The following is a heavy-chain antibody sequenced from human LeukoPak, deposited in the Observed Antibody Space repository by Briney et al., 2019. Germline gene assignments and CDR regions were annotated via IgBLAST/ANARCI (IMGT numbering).Heavy chain of an antibody. J-gene: IGHJ4*02. CDR3: AKLNLGEMAYFDS. V-gene: IGHV3-23*01. CDR2: ISVGGGDT. CDR1: GFIFSSYV. D-gene: IGHD3-16*01. Sequence: PGGSLRLSCAASGFIFSSYVMGWVRQAPGKGLEWVSSISVGGGDTFASDSVKGWFTITRENSKSTLYLQMTGLRVEDTAVYFCAKLNLGEMAYFDSWGQGTLVTVSS.